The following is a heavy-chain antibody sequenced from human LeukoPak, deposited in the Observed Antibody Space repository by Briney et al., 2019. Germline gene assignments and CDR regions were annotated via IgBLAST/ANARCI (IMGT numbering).Heavy chain of an antibody. V-gene: IGHV6-1*01. CDR2: TYYRSKWYN. CDR3: ARDPPAAGQTLNAFDI. Sequence: SQTLSLTCAISGDSVSSNSATWNWIRRSPSRGLEWLGRTYYRSKWYNDYAVSVKSRVSIKPDTSKNQFSLQLSSVTPEDTAMYFCARDPPAAGQTLNAFDIWGQGTMVTVSS. D-gene: IGHD2-15*01. CDR1: GDSVSSNSAT. J-gene: IGHJ3*02.